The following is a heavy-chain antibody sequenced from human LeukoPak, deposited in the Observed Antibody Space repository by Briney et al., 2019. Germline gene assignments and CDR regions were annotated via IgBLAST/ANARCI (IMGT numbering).Heavy chain of an antibody. V-gene: IGHV1-18*01. CDR3: ARDGDENVVVVAATHYYYGMDV. CDR1: GYTFTSYG. J-gene: IGHJ6*02. D-gene: IGHD2-15*01. CDR2: ISAYNGNT. Sequence: GASVKVSCKASGYTFTSYGISWVRQAPGQGLKWMGWISAYNGNTNYAQKLQGRVTMTTDTSTSTAYMELRSLRSDDTAVYYCARDGDENVVVVAATHYYYGMDVWGQGTTVTVSS.